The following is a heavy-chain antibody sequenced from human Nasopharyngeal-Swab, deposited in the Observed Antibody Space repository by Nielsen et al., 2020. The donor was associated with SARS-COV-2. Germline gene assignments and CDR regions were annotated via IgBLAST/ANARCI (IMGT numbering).Heavy chain of an antibody. J-gene: IGHJ3*02. V-gene: IGHV3-7*03. Sequence: GESLKISCSASGFTFSSYWLSLVRQAPGKGLEWVANIKQDGSEKFYVDSVKGRFTISRDNAKNSLYLQMNSLRAEDTAVYYCARGDYYDSSGDYVDAFDIWGQGTMVTVS. CDR2: IKQDGSEK. D-gene: IGHD3-22*01. CDR3: ARGDYYDSSGDYVDAFDI. CDR1: GFTFSSYW.